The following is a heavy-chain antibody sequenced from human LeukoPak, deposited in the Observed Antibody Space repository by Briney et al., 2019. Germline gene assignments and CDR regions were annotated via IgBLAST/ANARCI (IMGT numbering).Heavy chain of an antibody. D-gene: IGHD3-22*01. CDR2: IFYSGST. CDR3: ARHFTYYYDSEGYPRDIFDI. Sequence: SETLSLTCSVSGGSMSGYYWSWIRQSPGKGLVWIGYIFYSGSTNYNPSLKSRVTISVDMSKNQFSLELNSVTAADTALYYCARHFTYYYDSEGYPRDIFDIWGRGTMVTVSS. CDR1: GGSMSGYY. V-gene: IGHV4-59*08. J-gene: IGHJ3*02.